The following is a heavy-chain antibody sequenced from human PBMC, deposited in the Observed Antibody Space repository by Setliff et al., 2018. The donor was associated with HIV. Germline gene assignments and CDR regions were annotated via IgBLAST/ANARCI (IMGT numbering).Heavy chain of an antibody. D-gene: IGHD3-22*01. CDR3: ARAPFVGGAYYYWGSYYFDY. J-gene: IGHJ4*02. Sequence: SETLSLTCTVSGGSIRSHYWSWIRKSPGKGLEYIGYFFYPRRTTNYSPSLKSRVTMSADKSKNQVSLKLNSVTAADTAVFYCARAPFVGGAYYYWGSYYFDYWGPGTLVTVSS. V-gene: IGHV4-59*11. CDR2: FFYPRRTT. CDR1: GGSIRSHY.